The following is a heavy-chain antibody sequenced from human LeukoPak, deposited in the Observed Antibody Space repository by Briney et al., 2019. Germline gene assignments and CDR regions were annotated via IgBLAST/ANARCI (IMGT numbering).Heavy chain of an antibody. CDR3: ARGGVWFGESNFDY. V-gene: IGHV3-7*01. J-gene: IGHJ4*02. CDR1: GFTFSSYW. D-gene: IGHD3-10*01. CDR2: IKQDGSEK. Sequence: GGSLRLSCAASGFTFSSYWMSWVRQAPGKGLEWVANIKQDGSEKYYVDSVKGRFTISRDNAKNSLYLQMNSLRAEDTAVYYCARGGVWFGESNFDYWGQGTLVTVSS.